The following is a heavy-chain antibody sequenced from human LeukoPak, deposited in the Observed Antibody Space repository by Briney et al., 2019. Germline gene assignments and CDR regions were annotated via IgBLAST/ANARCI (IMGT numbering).Heavy chain of an antibody. V-gene: IGHV3-23*01. CDR3: GKGRSMLGELSGDY. CDR2: ISGGGDTT. Sequence: PGGSLRLSCAASGFTFSSYAMSWVRQAPGKGPEWVSAISGGGDTTYYADSVKGRFTISRDNSKNTLYLQMNSLRSEDTAAYYCGKGRSMLGELSGDYWGQGTLVTVSS. D-gene: IGHD3-10*02. CDR1: GFTFSSYA. J-gene: IGHJ4*02.